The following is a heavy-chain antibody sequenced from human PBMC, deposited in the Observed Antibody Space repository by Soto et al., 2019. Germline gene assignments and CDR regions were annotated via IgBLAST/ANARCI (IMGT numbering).Heavy chain of an antibody. D-gene: IGHD1-26*01. CDR3: ARYSGSYYGRPFDI. J-gene: IGHJ3*02. CDR1: GFTFSSYW. V-gene: IGHV3-7*01. CDR2: IKQDGSEK. Sequence: GGSLRLSCAASGFTFSSYWMSWVRQAPGKGLEWVANIKQDGSEKYYVDSVKGRFTIPRDNAKNSLYLQMNSLRAEDTAVYYCARYSGSYYGRPFDIWGQGTMVTVSS.